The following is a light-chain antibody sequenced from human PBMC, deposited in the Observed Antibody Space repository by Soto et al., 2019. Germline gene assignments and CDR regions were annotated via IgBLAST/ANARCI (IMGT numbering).Light chain of an antibody. CDR2: GAS. CDR1: QSVSSN. CDR3: QQYGSSPFT. Sequence: EIVMTQSPATLSVFPGERATLSCRASQSVSSNLAWYQQKPGQAPRLLIYGASSRATGIPDRFSGSESGTDFTLTISRLEPEDFAVYYCQQYGSSPFTFGPGTKVDIK. V-gene: IGKV3-20*01. J-gene: IGKJ3*01.